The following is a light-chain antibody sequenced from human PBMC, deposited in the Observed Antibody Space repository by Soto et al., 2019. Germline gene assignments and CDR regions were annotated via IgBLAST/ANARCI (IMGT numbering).Light chain of an antibody. CDR3: CSYAGSSV. Sequence: QSVLTQPASVSGSPGQSITISCTGTSRDVGSYNLVSWYQQHPGKAPKLMIYEGSKRPSGVSNRFSGSKSGNTASLTISGLQAEDEADYYCCSYAGSSVFGTGTKVTVL. J-gene: IGLJ1*01. CDR1: SRDVGSYNL. CDR2: EGS. V-gene: IGLV2-23*01.